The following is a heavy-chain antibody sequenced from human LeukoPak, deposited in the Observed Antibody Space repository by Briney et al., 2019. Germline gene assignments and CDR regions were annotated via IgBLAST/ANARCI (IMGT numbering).Heavy chain of an antibody. J-gene: IGHJ4*02. CDR1: GYIFTDYD. CDR3: ARGQLVRV. CDR2: VDSKYGTT. D-gene: IGHD6-6*01. V-gene: IGHV1-8*01. Sequence: ASVKVSCKTSGYIFTDYDISWVRQAAGQGLEWMGWVDSKYGTTDYAQKFQGRVTMTRDTSISTAYMGLRSLTSEDTAVYYCARGQLVRVWGQGTLVTVSS.